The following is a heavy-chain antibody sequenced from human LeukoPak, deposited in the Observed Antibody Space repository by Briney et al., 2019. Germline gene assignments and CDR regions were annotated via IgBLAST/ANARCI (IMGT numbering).Heavy chain of an antibody. CDR2: INHSGST. Sequence: SETLSLTCAVYGGSLSGYYWSWIRQPPGKGLEWIGEINHSGSTNYNPSLKSRVTISVDTSKNQFSLKLSSVTAADTAVYYCARGRHYYDSSGYLKWFDPWGQGTLVTVSS. V-gene: IGHV4-34*01. CDR3: ARGRHYYDSSGYLKWFDP. D-gene: IGHD3-22*01. CDR1: GGSLSGYY. J-gene: IGHJ5*02.